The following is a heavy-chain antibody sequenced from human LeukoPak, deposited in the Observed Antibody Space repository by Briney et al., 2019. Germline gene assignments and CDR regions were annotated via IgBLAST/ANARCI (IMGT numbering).Heavy chain of an antibody. D-gene: IGHD3-22*01. Sequence: SETLSLTCTVSRHSIINYYWSWIRQPPGKGLEWIGYVYYGWSSTYNPSLKSQVTISLDTSKNQFSLNLSSVSAADTAVDHCAVSVSCHYGSSAFILDYWGQGTLVTVSS. V-gene: IGHV4-59*08. J-gene: IGHJ4*02. CDR3: AVSVSCHYGSSAFILDY. CDR2: VYYGWSS. CDR1: RHSIINYY.